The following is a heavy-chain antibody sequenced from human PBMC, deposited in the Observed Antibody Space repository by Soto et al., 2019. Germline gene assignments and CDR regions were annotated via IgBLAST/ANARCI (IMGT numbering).Heavy chain of an antibody. Sequence: EVQLVESGGGLVKPGGSLRLSCAASEFTFSNAWMSWVRQAPGKGLEWVGHIKSESDGGTTDYAAPVKGRFTFSRDDSINTLYLQMNSLKTEDTAVYYCASLTGTTRGYWGQGTLVSVSS. CDR3: ASLTGTTRGY. J-gene: IGHJ4*02. CDR1: EFTFSNAW. D-gene: IGHD1-7*01. CDR2: IKSESDGGTT. V-gene: IGHV3-15*01.